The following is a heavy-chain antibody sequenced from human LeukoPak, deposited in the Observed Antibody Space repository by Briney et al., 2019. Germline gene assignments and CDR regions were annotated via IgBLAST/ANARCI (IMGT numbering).Heavy chain of an antibody. D-gene: IGHD3-22*01. CDR1: GFTFSSYA. CDR2: ISSNGGST. V-gene: IGHV3-64D*06. CDR3: VKETADSSGYYNWFDP. J-gene: IGHJ5*02. Sequence: GGSLRLSCSASGFTFSSYAMHWVRQAPGKGLEYVPAISSNGGSTYYADSVKGRFTISRDNSKNTLYLQMSSLRAEDTAVYYCVKETADSSGYYNWFDPWGQGTLVTVSS.